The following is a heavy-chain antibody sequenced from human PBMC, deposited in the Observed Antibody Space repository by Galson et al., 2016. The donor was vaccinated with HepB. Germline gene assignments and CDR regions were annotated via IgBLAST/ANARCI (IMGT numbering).Heavy chain of an antibody. CDR3: ARVRSLRFLDWLSYAFDF. CDR1: GYTFTHYS. D-gene: IGHD3/OR15-3a*01. Sequence: SVKVSCKASGYTFTHYSITWVRQALGQGLEWMGWTSGYNDNTNYAEKFQGRVTLTTDTSTSTAYMELRSLRSDDTAIYYCARVRSLRFLDWLSYAFDFWGQGTMVTVSS. J-gene: IGHJ3*01. V-gene: IGHV1-18*01. CDR2: TSGYNDNT.